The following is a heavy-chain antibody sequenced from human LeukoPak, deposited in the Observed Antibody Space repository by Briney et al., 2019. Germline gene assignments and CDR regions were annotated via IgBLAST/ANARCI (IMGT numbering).Heavy chain of an antibody. CDR1: GYTSSNYY. Sequence: ASVKVSCKASGYTSSNYYMHWVRQAPGQGFEWMGIINPSGGDTRYAQKFQGRVSMTRDMSTSTVNMELSSLRSEDTAVYFCARGRDILMVTVNFDYWGQGTLVTVSS. D-gene: IGHD2-8*01. CDR3: ARGRDILMVTVNFDY. V-gene: IGHV1-46*01. J-gene: IGHJ4*02. CDR2: INPSGGDT.